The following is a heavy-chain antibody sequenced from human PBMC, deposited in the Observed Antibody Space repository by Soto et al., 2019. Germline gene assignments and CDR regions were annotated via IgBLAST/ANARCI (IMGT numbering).Heavy chain of an antibody. D-gene: IGHD4-17*01. CDR3: ARAAGDYGRTYNDY. J-gene: IGHJ4*02. CDR2: IYYSGST. CDR1: GGSISSYY. V-gene: IGHV4-59*01. Sequence: SETLSLTCTVSGGSISSYYWSWIRQPPGKGLEWIGYIYYSGSTNHNPSLKSRVTISVDTSKNQFSLKLSSVTAADTAVYYCARAAGDYGRTYNDYWGQGTLVTVSP.